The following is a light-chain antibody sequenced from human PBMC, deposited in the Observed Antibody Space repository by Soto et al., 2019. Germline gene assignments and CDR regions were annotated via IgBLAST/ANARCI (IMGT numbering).Light chain of an antibody. CDR2: DVS. CDR1: SSDVGGYNY. Sequence: QSALTQPRSVSGSPGQSVTISCTGTSSDVGGYNYVSWYQQHPGKAPKLMIYDVSKRPSGVPDRFSGSKSGNTASLTISGLQAEDEADYYCCSYAGSYTPFYLFGTGPKVTVL. CDR3: CSYAGSYTPFYL. J-gene: IGLJ1*01. V-gene: IGLV2-11*01.